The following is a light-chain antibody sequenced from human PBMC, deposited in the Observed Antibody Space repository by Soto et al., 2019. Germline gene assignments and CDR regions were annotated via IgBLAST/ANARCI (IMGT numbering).Light chain of an antibody. J-gene: IGLJ3*02. Sequence: QSALTQPASVSGSPGQSITISCTGTSSDVGGYNYVSWYQQHPGKAPTLMIYEVSHRLSGVSNRFSGSKSGNTASLTISGLQAEDEADYYCSSYTSSSTGVFGGGTKLTVL. CDR3: SSYTSSSTGV. V-gene: IGLV2-14*01. CDR2: EVS. CDR1: SSDVGGYNY.